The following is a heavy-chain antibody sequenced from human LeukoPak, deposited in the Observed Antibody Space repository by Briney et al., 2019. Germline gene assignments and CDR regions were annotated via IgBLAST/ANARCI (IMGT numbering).Heavy chain of an antibody. Sequence: SETLSLTCTVSGGSISSSSYYWGWIRQPPGKGLEWIGSIYYSGSTYYNPSLKSRVTISVDTSKNQFSLKLSSVTAADAAVYYCARRDFWSGYIDYWGQGTLVTASS. D-gene: IGHD3-3*01. J-gene: IGHJ4*02. CDR3: ARRDFWSGYIDY. V-gene: IGHV4-39*01. CDR1: GGSISSSSYY. CDR2: IYYSGST.